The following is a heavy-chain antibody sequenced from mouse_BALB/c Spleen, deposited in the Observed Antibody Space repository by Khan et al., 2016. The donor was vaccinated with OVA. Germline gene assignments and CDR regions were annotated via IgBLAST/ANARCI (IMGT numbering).Heavy chain of an antibody. D-gene: IGHD2-14*01. Sequence: QMQLEESGPGLVQPSQSLSITCTVSGFSLTIYGIHWVRQSPGKGLEWLGVIWRGGRTDYNAAFISRLSITKDDSKNQVFFKLHSLQTDDTAIYYCARHAYRYDFTYWGQGTLVTVSA. V-gene: IGHV2-4-1*01. CDR3: ARHAYRYDFTY. CDR1: GFSLTIYG. CDR2: IWRGGRT. J-gene: IGHJ3*01.